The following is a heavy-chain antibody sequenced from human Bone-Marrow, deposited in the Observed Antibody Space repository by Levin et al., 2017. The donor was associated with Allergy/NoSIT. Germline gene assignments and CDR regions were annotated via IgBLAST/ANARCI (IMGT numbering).Heavy chain of an antibody. CDR3: ARIDYFDSSGYHYYFDY. V-gene: IGHV4-38-2*01. Sequence: SQTLSLTCAVSGYSISSGYFWGWLRQPPGKGLEWIGNIYHSGNTYYNPSLKSRVTISVDTSKNQFSLRLSSVTAADTAVYYCARIDYFDSSGYHYYFDYWGQGTLVTVSS. CDR2: IYHSGNT. CDR1: GYSISSGYF. J-gene: IGHJ4*02. D-gene: IGHD3-22*01.